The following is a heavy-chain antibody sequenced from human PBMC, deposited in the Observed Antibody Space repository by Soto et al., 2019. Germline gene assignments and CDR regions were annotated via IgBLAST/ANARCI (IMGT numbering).Heavy chain of an antibody. V-gene: IGHV3-53*01. J-gene: IGHJ4*02. CDR3: ARLTSSVWGFDY. D-gene: IGHD6-19*01. Sequence: EVQLVESGGGLIQPGGSLRLSCAASGFTVSSHYMSWVRQAPGRGLEWVSCIYSGGTTYYADSVKGRFTTSRDSSKNTRYLHMNSLRAEDTAVYYCARLTSSVWGFDYWGEGTLVTVSS. CDR2: IYSGGTT. CDR1: GFTVSSHY.